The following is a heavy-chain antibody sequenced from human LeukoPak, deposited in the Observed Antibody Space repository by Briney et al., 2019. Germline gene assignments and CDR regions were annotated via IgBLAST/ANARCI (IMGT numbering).Heavy chain of an antibody. D-gene: IGHD5-12*01. Sequence: SETLSLTCTVSGGSVSISSYYWGWIRQPPGKGLEWIGSIYYSGNIYSNPSLKSRVTISMDTSKNQFSLKLSSVTATDTAVYYCARYHSGYDDYWGPGTLVTVSS. J-gene: IGHJ4*02. CDR3: ARYHSGYDDY. CDR2: IYYSGNI. V-gene: IGHV4-39*07. CDR1: GGSVSISSYY.